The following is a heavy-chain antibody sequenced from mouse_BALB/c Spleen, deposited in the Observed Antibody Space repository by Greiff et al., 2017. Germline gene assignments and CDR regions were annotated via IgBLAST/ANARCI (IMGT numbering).Heavy chain of an antibody. J-gene: IGHJ4*01. CDR3: ARIGGSSYMDY. CDR1: GFNIKDYY. CDR2: IDPENGNT. V-gene: IGHV14-1*02. Sequence: EVQLQQSGAELVRPGALVKLSCKASGFNIKDYYMHWVKQRPEQGLEWIGWIDPENGNTIYDPKFQGKASITADKSSSTAYMELSSLTSEDSAVYYCARIGGSSYMDYWGQGTSVTVSS. D-gene: IGHD1-1*01.